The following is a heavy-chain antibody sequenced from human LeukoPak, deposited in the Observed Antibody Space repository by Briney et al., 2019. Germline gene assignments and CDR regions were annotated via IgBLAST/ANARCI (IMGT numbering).Heavy chain of an antibody. V-gene: IGHV3-9*01. J-gene: IGHJ2*01. CDR3: TRRAARWQFDL. CDR1: GFNFDDYA. D-gene: IGHD5-24*01. Sequence: GRSLRLSCSAYGFNFDDYATHWVRQAPGGGLEWVSGINWKTGNGIYADSVKGRFTISRDNAKNSLYLQMSSLRAEDTALYYCTRRAARWQFDLWGRGTLLTVSS. CDR2: INWKTGNG.